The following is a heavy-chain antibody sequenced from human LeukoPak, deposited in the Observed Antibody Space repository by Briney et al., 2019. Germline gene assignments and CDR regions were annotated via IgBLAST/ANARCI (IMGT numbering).Heavy chain of an antibody. CDR1: GFTVSSNY. J-gene: IGHJ4*02. V-gene: IGHV3-66*01. CDR2: IYSGGST. CDR3: ARETYYYDSSGYYLGY. D-gene: IGHD3-22*01. Sequence: GGSLRLSCAASGFTVSSNYMSWVRQAPGKGLEWVSVIYSGGSTYYADSVKGRFTISRDNSKNTLYLQMSGLRAEDTAVYYCARETYYYDSSGYYLGYWGQGTLVTVSS.